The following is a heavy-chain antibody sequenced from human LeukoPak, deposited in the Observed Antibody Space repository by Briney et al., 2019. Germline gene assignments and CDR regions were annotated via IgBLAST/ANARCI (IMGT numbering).Heavy chain of an antibody. D-gene: IGHD6-19*01. CDR3: ARDLDSSGWYLLWDY. J-gene: IGHJ4*02. Sequence: TGGSLRLSCAASGFTFSSYWISWVRQAPGKGLEWVANIKQDGSEKYYVDSVKGRFTISRDNAKNSLYLQMNSLRAEDTAVYYCARDLDSSGWYLLWDYWGQGTLVTVSS. V-gene: IGHV3-7*03. CDR2: IKQDGSEK. CDR1: GFTFSSYW.